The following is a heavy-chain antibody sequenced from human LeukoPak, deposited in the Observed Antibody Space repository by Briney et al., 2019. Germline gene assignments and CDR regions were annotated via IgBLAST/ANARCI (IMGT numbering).Heavy chain of an antibody. D-gene: IGHD6-13*01. CDR3: ARDAESSSFDL. CDR2: IDQGGSVR. CDR1: GFSFSTYW. V-gene: IGHV3-7*01. J-gene: IGHJ4*02. Sequence: GGSLRLSCAASGFSFSTYWMSWVRQTPEKGLEFVANIDQGGSVRNYTDSLKGRCTISRDTAKKSLYLEINSLRADDTAVYYCARDAESSSFDLWGRGALVTVSS.